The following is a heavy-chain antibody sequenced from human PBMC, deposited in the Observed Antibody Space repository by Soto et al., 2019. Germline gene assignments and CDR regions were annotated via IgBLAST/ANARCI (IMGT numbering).Heavy chain of an antibody. Sequence: EVQVLESGGGLVQPGGSLRLSCAASGFTFSRYGMNWVRQAPGKGLEWVSGIRSDGDTTYNTDPVKGSFTVSRDTSKNTVYLQMNSLRAEDTAIYYCAKGKGVGATPDGANCWGQGTLVTVSS. CDR3: AKGKGVGATPDGANC. D-gene: IGHD1-26*01. J-gene: IGHJ4*02. CDR2: IRSDGDTT. CDR1: GFTFSRYG. V-gene: IGHV3-23*01.